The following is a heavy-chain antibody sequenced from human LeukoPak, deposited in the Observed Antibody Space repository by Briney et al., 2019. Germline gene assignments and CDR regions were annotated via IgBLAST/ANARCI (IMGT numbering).Heavy chain of an antibody. V-gene: IGHV3-33*06. CDR3: AKEPHSYGPFDY. CDR1: GFTFSSYG. CDR2: IWYDGSNK. D-gene: IGHD5-18*01. J-gene: IGHJ4*02. Sequence: PGRSLRLSCAASGFTFSSYGMHWVRQAPGKGLEWVAVIWYDGSNKYYADSVKGRFTISRDNSKNTLYLQMNSLRAEDTAVYYCAKEPHSYGPFDYWGQGTLVTVSS.